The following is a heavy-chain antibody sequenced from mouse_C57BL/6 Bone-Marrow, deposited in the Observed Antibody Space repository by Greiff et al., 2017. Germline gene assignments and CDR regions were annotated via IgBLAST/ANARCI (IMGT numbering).Heavy chain of an antibody. V-gene: IGHV14-4*01. CDR1: GFNIKDDY. Sequence: VQLQQSGAELVRPGASVKLSCTASGFNIKDDYMHWVKQRPEQGLEWIGWIDPENGDTEYASKFQGKATITADTSSNTAYLQLSSLTSEDTAVYYCTTWGYYYGSSYVDYAMDDWGQGASVTVSS. J-gene: IGHJ4*01. CDR2: IDPENGDT. D-gene: IGHD1-1*01. CDR3: TTWGYYYGSSYVDYAMDD.